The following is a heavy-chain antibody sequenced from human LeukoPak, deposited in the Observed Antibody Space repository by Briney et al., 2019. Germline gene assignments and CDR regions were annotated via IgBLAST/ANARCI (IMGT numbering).Heavy chain of an antibody. V-gene: IGHV1-2*02. J-gene: IGHJ6*01. D-gene: IGHD6-19*01. CDR3: AREWGSGWYSGIDYYYYGMDV. Sequence: ASVKVSCKASGYTFTGYYMHWVRQAPGQGLEWMGWINPNSGGTNYAQKLQGRVTMTTDTSTSTAYMELRSLRSDDTAVYYCAREWGSGWYSGIDYYYYGMDVWGQGTTVTVSS. CDR1: GYTFTGYY. CDR2: INPNSGGT.